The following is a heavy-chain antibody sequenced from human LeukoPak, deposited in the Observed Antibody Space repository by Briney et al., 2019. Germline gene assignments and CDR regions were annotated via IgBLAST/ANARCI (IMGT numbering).Heavy chain of an antibody. CDR1: GFTFATDW. V-gene: IGHV3-7*01. CDR2: IKPDGTET. D-gene: IGHD7-27*01. J-gene: IGHJ4*02. CDR3: ASLEYWGGPDY. Sequence: GGSLRLSCEASGFTFATDWMSWARQAPGKGPEWVACIKPDGTETHYVDSVKGRFTISRDNARNSLHLQMNSLRAEDTAVYYCASLEYWGGPDYWGQGTLVTVSS.